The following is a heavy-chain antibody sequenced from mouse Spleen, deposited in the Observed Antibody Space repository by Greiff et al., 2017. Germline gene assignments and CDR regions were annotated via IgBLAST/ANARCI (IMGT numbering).Heavy chain of an antibody. CDR1: GFSLTSYG. CDR2: IWSGGST. J-gene: IGHJ2*01. V-gene: IGHV2-2*01. Sequence: VKLVESGPGLVQPSQSLSITCTVSGFSLTSYGVHWVRQSPGKGLEWLGVIWSGGSTDYNAAFISRLSISKDNSKSQVFFKMNSLQADDTAIYYCARNSLPHYFDYWGQGTTLTVSS. CDR3: ARNSLPHYFDY. D-gene: IGHD6-5*01.